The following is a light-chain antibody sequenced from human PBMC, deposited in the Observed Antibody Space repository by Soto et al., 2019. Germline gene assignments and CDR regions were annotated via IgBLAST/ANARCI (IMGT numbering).Light chain of an antibody. J-gene: IGKJ1*01. CDR3: MQGTHWPWT. CDR2: KVS. Sequence: VVMTQSPLSLPVSLGQPASISCRSSQSPLYSDGNTYLSWFHQRPGQSPRRLIYKVSNRDSGVPDRFSGSGSGTDFTLKISRVEAEDVGVYYCMQGTHWPWTFGQGTKVDIK. CDR1: QSPLYSDGNTY. V-gene: IGKV2-30*01.